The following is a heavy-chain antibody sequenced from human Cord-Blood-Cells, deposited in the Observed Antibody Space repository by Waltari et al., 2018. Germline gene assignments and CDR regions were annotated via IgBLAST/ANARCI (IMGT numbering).Heavy chain of an antibody. Sequence: QVQLVQSGAEVKKPGASVKVSCKASGYTFTSYYMHWVRQAPGQGLEWMGIINPSGGSTSYAQKFQGRVTMTRDTSTSTVYMELSSLRSEDTAVYYCARDSSPYYYGSGSYSDWFDPWGQGTLVIVSS. J-gene: IGHJ5*02. CDR3: ARDSSPYYYGSGSYSDWFDP. V-gene: IGHV1-46*01. CDR1: GYTFTSYY. D-gene: IGHD3-10*01. CDR2: INPSGGST.